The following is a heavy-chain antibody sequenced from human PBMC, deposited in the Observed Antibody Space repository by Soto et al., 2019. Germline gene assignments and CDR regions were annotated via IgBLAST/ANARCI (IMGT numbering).Heavy chain of an antibody. CDR3: ARGTVGLGYYYGMDV. CDR1: GDSVSSNIAA. CDR2: TYYRSKWYN. Sequence: SQTLSLTCAFSGDSVSSNIAACNCIRPSPSRGLEWLGRTYYRSKWYNDYAVSVKSRITINPDTSKNQFSLQLNSVTPEDTAVYYCARGTVGLGYYYGMDVWGQGTPVTVSS. V-gene: IGHV6-1*01. J-gene: IGHJ6*01. D-gene: IGHD1-26*01.